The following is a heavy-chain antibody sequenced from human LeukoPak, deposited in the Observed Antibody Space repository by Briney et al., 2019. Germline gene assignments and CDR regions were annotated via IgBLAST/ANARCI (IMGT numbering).Heavy chain of an antibody. CDR3: ASPQMVHF. CDR2: IYPGDSDT. J-gene: IGHJ4*02. Sequence: GESLKISCMTSGYRFTTNWIGWVRQMPGKGLEWMGIIYPGDSDTRYSPSFQGQVTISADKTISTAYLQWSSLKASDTAMYYCASPQMVHFWGPGTLVTVSS. V-gene: IGHV5-51*01. CDR1: GYRFTTNW. D-gene: IGHD5-24*01.